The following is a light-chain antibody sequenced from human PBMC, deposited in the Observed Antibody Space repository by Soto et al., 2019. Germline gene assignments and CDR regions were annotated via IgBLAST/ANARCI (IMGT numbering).Light chain of an antibody. CDR2: GAS. Sequence: EIVMTQSPATLSVSPGDRATLSCRASQSVSSNLAWYQQKPGQAPRLLIYGASTMATGIPARFSGSGSGTDFAPTISSLQSEDFAMFDCHQYYNWPPHRTFGQGTKVEIK. CDR1: QSVSSN. CDR3: HQYYNWPPHRT. J-gene: IGKJ1*01. V-gene: IGKV3-15*01.